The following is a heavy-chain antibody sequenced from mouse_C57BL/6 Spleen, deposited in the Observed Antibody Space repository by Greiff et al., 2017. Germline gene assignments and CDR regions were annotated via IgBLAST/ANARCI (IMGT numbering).Heavy chain of an antibody. CDR1: GYAFSSYW. Sequence: QVQLKESGAELVKPGASVKISCKASGYAFSSYWMNWVKQRPGKGLEWIGQIYPGDGDTNYNGKFKGKATLTADKSSSTAYMQLSSLTSEDSAVYFCARSLFITTVVAPGYYAMDYWGQGTSVTVSS. CDR3: ARSLFITTVVAPGYYAMDY. D-gene: IGHD1-1*01. V-gene: IGHV1-80*01. J-gene: IGHJ4*01. CDR2: IYPGDGDT.